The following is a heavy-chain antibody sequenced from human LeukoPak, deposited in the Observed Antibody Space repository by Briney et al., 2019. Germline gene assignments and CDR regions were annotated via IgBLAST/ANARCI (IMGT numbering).Heavy chain of an antibody. D-gene: IGHD6-13*01. V-gene: IGHV4-59*08. Sequence: SETLSLTCTVSVVSISSYYWSWIRQPPGKGLEWIGYIYYSGSANYNPSLKSRVTISVDTSKNRFSLKLSSVTAADTAVYYCARRPGQQHYFDYWGQGTLVTVSS. CDR1: VVSISSYY. J-gene: IGHJ4*02. CDR2: IYYSGSA. CDR3: ARRPGQQHYFDY.